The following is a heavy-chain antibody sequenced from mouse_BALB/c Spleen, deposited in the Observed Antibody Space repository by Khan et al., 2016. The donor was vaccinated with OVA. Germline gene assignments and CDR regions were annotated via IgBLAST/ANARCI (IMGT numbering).Heavy chain of an antibody. CDR3: AGDYGSSYRLFDD. D-gene: IGHD1-1*01. CDR1: GYSFTSDYV. V-gene: IGHV3-2*02. CDR2: ITYSGST. J-gene: IGHJ2*01. Sequence: EVQLQESGPGLVKPSQSLSLTCTATGYSFTSDYVWYWIRQPPGNIEEWMAYITYSGSTGYNHTLKGRSSITRDTSKNQFFMQLNSVTTEATATSYCAGDYGSSYRLFDDWGQGTTLTVSS.